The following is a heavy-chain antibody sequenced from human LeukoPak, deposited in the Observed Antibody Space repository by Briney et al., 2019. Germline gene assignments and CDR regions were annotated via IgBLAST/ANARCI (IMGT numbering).Heavy chain of an antibody. V-gene: IGHV3-48*03. CDR1: GFTFSSYE. J-gene: IGHJ4*02. CDR3: ARERPAAGPAFDY. CDR2: ISSSDNPI. Sequence: GGSLRLSCAASGFTFSSYEMNWVRQAPGKGLEWVSYISSSDNPIYYADSVKGRFTISRNNAKNSLYLQMDSLRAEDTAVYFCARERPAAGPAFDYWGQGTLVTVSS. D-gene: IGHD6-13*01.